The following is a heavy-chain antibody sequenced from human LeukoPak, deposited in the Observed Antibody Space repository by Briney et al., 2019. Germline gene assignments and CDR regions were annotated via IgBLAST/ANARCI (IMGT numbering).Heavy chain of an antibody. CDR1: GGSMSSSSYY. CDR2: IYYSEST. J-gene: IGHJ4*02. CDR3: ARIPTVTLFDY. V-gene: IGHV4-39*07. Sequence: PSETLSLTCTVSGGSMSSSSYYWGWIRQPPGKGLEWIGSIYYSESTYQNPSLKSRVTISVDTSKNQFSLKLSSVTAADTAVYYCARIPTVTLFDYWGQGTLVTVSS. D-gene: IGHD4-17*01.